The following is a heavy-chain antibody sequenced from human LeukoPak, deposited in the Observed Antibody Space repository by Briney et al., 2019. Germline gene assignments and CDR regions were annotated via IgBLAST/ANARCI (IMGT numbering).Heavy chain of an antibody. CDR1: GGSINSGDYY. Sequence: SQTLSLTCTVSGGSINSGDYYWSWIRQPPGKGLEWIGYIYYSGSTYYNPSLKSRVTISVDTSKNQFSLKLSSATAADTAVYYCARVDAFGDAFNIGAQGTRAPVSS. CDR3: ARVDAFGDAFNI. J-gene: IGHJ3*02. V-gene: IGHV4-30-4*01. D-gene: IGHD3-16*01. CDR2: IYYSGST.